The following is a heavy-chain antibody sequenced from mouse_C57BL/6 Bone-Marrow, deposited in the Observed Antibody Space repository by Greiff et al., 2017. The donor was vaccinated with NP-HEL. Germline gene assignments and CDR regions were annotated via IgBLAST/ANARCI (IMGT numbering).Heavy chain of an antibody. CDR2: INPSTGGT. Sequence: EVQLQQSGPELVKPGASVKISCKASGYSFTGYYMNWVKQSPEKSLEWIGEINPSTGGTTYNQKFKAKATLTVDKSSSTAYMQLKSLTSEDSAVYYCAPDYGSSPYYYAMDYWGQGTSVTVSS. CDR1: GYSFTGYY. J-gene: IGHJ4*01. CDR3: APDYGSSPYYYAMDY. D-gene: IGHD1-1*01. V-gene: IGHV1-42*01.